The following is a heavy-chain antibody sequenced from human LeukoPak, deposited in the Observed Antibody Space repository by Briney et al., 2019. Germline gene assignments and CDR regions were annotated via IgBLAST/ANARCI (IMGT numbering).Heavy chain of an antibody. V-gene: IGHV3-23*01. J-gene: IGHJ4*02. D-gene: IGHD3-10*01. CDR3: AFSYYYGSWSYPFDY. CDR2: ISGSGGST. CDR1: GFTFSSYA. Sequence: GGSLRLSCAAPGFTFSSYAMSSVRQAPGKGLEWVSAISGSGGSTYYADSVKGRFTISRDNSKNTLYLQMSSLRAEDTAVYSCAFSYYYGSWSYPFDYWGQGTLVTVSS.